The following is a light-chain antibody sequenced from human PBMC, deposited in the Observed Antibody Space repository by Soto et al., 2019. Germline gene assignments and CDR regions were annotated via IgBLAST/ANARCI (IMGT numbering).Light chain of an antibody. CDR2: KAS. CDR3: QKCKVAPFT. CDR1: QTISSW. V-gene: IGKV1-5*03. Sequence: DIQITQSPSTLSGSVGDRVTITCRASQTISSWLAWYQQKPGKAPKLLIYKASTLKSGVPSRFSGSGSGTEFTLTISSLQPEDVATYYCQKCKVAPFTFGQGTRLEIK. J-gene: IGKJ5*01.